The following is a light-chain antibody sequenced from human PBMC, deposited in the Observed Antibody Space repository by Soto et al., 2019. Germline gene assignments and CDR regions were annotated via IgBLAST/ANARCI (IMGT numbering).Light chain of an antibody. V-gene: IGKV3-15*01. CDR3: QQYNNWRPA. CDR1: QSVRSN. J-gene: IGKJ1*01. Sequence: EIVMTQSPATLSVSPGERATLSCRASQSVRSNLAWYQQKPGQAPRLLIYGASNRATGIPARFSGSGSGTDFTLTISSLKSGDFAVYYSQQYNNWRPAFGQGTKVEIK. CDR2: GAS.